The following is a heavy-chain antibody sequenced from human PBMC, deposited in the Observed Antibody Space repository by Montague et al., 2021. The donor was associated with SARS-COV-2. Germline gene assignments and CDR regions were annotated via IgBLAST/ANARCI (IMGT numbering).Heavy chain of an antibody. CDR3: AREGLVVRGWFDP. D-gene: IGHD2-15*01. CDR1: GGSISSSNW. J-gene: IGHJ5*02. CDR2: IYHSGST. V-gene: IGHV4-4*02. Sequence: SETLSLTCAVSGGSISSSNWWSWVRQRSGKGLEWIGEIYHSGSTNYNPSLKSRVTISVDKSKNQYSLKLSSVTAADTAVYYCAREGLVVRGWFDPWGQGTLVTGST.